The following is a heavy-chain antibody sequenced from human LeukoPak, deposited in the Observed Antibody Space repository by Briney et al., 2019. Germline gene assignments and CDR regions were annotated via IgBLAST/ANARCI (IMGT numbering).Heavy chain of an antibody. J-gene: IGHJ5*02. CDR1: GGSISSGSYY. CDR2: IYYSGST. D-gene: IGHD3-3*01. V-gene: IGHV4-39*07. CDR3: ARALGLEWLLFGWFDP. Sequence: PSGTLSLTCTVSGGSISSGSYYWGWIRQPPGKGLEWIGSIYYSGSTYYNPSLKSRVTISVDTSKNQFSLKLSSVTAADTAVYYCARALGLEWLLFGWFDPWGQGTLVTVSS.